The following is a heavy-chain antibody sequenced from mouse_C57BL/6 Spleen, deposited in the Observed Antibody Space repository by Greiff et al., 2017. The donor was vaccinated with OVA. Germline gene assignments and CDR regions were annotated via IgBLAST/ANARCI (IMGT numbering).Heavy chain of an antibody. J-gene: IGHJ1*03. CDR3: ARRGYGSSYVYWYFDV. D-gene: IGHD1-1*01. Sequence: DVKLQESGPELVKPGASVKIPCKASGYTFTDYNMDWVKQSHGKSLEWIGDINPNNGGTIYNQKFKGKATLTVDKSSSTAYMELRSLTSEDTAVYYCARRGYGSSYVYWYFDVWGTGTTVTVSS. V-gene: IGHV1-18*01. CDR1: GYTFTDYN. CDR2: INPNNGGT.